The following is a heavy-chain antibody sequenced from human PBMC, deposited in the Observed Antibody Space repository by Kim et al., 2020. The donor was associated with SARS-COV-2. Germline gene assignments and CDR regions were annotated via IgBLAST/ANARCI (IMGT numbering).Heavy chain of an antibody. V-gene: IGHV4-59*13. CDR1: GGSISSYY. D-gene: IGHD3-10*01. Sequence: SETLSLTCTVSGGSISSYYWSWIRQPPGKGLEWIGYIYYSGSTNYNPSLKSRVTISVDTSKNQFSLKLSSVTAADTAVYYCARDKRGSGRFDYWGQGTLVTVSS. J-gene: IGHJ4*02. CDR2: IYYSGST. CDR3: ARDKRGSGRFDY.